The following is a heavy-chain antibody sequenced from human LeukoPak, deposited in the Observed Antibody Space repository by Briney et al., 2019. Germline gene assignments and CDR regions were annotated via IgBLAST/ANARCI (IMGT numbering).Heavy chain of an antibody. CDR1: GFTFTTYD. V-gene: IGHV1-8*01. D-gene: IGHD2-2*03. J-gene: IGHJ5*02. CDR3: ARDRGVDIVVVPAAIGFDP. Sequence: ASVKVSCKASGFTFTTYDINWVRQATGQGLEWVGWVNPNSGNAGYSQKLQGRVTMTTDTSTSTAYMELRSLRSDDTAVYYCARDRGVDIVVVPAAIGFDPWGQGTLVTVSS. CDR2: VNPNSGNA.